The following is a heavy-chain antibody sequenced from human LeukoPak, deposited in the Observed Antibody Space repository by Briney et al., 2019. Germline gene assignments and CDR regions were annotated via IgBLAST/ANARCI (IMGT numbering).Heavy chain of an antibody. Sequence: GGALRLSHAACRLTFSSYAMSGVRQAPGKGREGVSAISGSGGSTYYADSVRGRFTIYRDSSKNTLYLQMNSLRADDTAVYYCAKFGGEYYYDSSGYTDYWGQGTLVTVSS. J-gene: IGHJ4*02. D-gene: IGHD3-22*01. CDR3: AKFGGEYYYDSSGYTDY. CDR2: ISGSGGST. CDR1: RLTFSSYA. V-gene: IGHV3-23*01.